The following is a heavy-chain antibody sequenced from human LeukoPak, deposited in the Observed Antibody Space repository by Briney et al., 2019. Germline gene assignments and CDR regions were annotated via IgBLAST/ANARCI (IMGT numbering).Heavy chain of an antibody. Sequence: SETLSLPSTVAGGSTSSSYWSWIRPPSGKGLEWIGCIYYSGSTNYNPSLTSRATISVDTSKNQFSLKLSSVTAADTAVYYCARVVWIAVADDNDAFDIWGQGTLVTVSS. CDR1: GGSTSSSY. CDR3: ARVVWIAVADDNDAFDI. J-gene: IGHJ3*02. D-gene: IGHD6-19*01. V-gene: IGHV4-59*01. CDR2: IYYSGST.